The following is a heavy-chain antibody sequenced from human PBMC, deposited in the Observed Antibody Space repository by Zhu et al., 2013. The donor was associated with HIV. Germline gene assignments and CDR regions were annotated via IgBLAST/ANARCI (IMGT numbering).Heavy chain of an antibody. V-gene: IGHV1-69*06. CDR1: GGTFSTYA. Sequence: QVQLVQSGAEVKKPGSSVKVSCKVSGGTFSTYAITWVRQAPGQGLEWMGGIIPIFGTANYAQKFQGRVTMTMKTSISTVYMELSSLRSEDTAVYYCARGRSSSSLHYYGLDVWGQGTAITVSS. D-gene: IGHD6-13*01. CDR3: ARGRSSSSLHYYGLDV. CDR2: IIPIFGTA. J-gene: IGHJ6*02.